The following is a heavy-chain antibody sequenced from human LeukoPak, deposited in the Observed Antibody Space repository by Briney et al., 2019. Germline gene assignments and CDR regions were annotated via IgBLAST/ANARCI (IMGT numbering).Heavy chain of an antibody. CDR2: KYYRSKWYN. CDR1: GDSVSSDSAA. CDR3: ARDLGPWYYDILTGSRRAFDI. V-gene: IGHV6-1*01. D-gene: IGHD3-9*01. J-gene: IGHJ3*02. Sequence: SQTLSLTCAISGDSVSSDSAAWNWTRQSPSRGVEWRGRKYYRSKWYNDYAVSVKSRITINPDTSKNQFSLQLNSVTPEDTAVYYCARDLGPWYYDILTGSRRAFDIWGQGTMVTVSS.